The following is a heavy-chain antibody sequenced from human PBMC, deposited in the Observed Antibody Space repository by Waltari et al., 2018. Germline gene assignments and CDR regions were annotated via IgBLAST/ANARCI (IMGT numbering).Heavy chain of an antibody. D-gene: IGHD5-12*01. Sequence: QVQLVESGGGVVQPGRSLRLSCAASGLTFSSYGMHWVRQAPGKGLEWVAVIWYDGSNKYYADSVKGRFTISRDNSKNTLYLQMNSLRAEDTAVYYCARGGDGYNWEAYWGQGTLVTVSS. CDR3: ARGGDGYNWEAY. J-gene: IGHJ4*02. V-gene: IGHV3-33*01. CDR1: GLTFSSYG. CDR2: IWYDGSNK.